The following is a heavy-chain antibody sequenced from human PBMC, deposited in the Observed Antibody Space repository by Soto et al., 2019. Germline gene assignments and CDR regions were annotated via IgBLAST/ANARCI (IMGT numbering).Heavy chain of an antibody. D-gene: IGHD1-26*01. CDR2: ISYDGSNK. J-gene: IGHJ4*02. Sequence: QVQLVESGGGVVQPGRSLRLSCAASGFTFSSYGMHWVRQAPGKGLEWVAVISYDGSNKYYADSVKGRFTISRDNSKNTLYLQMNSLRAEDTAVYYCAKQIVGATTTYFDYGGQGTLVTVSS. CDR3: AKQIVGATTTYFDY. CDR1: GFTFSSYG. V-gene: IGHV3-30*18.